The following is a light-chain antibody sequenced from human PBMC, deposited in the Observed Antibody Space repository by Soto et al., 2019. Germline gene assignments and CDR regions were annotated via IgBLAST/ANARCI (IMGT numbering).Light chain of an antibody. J-gene: IGKJ1*01. CDR2: HAS. CDR1: QSVSSSY. CDR3: QQYNTWPPWT. Sequence: VFNQSPCTLSLSPGERATLSFRAIQSVSSSYLAWYQQKPGQAPRLLIYHASIRAAGIPARFSGSGSGTEFTLTISSLQSEDFAVYHCQQYNTWPPWTFGLGTKVDIK. V-gene: IGKV3D-15*01.